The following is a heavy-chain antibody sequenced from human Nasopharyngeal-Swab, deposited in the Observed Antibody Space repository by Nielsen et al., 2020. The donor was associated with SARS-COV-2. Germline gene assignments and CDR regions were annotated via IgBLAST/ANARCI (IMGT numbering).Heavy chain of an antibody. D-gene: IGHD3-10*01. CDR1: GGSISSGGYY. Sequence: LRLSCTVSGGSISSGGYYWSWIRQHPGKGLEWIGYIYYSGSTYYNPSLKSRVTISVDTSKNQFSLKLSSVTAADTAVYYCARGRKKWFGELSYFDYWGQGTLVTVSS. CDR3: ARGRKKWFGELSYFDY. J-gene: IGHJ4*02. V-gene: IGHV4-31*03. CDR2: IYYSGST.